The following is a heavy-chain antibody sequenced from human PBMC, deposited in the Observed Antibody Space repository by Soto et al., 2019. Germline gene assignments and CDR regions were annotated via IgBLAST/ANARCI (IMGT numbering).Heavy chain of an antibody. J-gene: IGHJ5*02. V-gene: IGHV1-3*01. CDR2: INAGNGNT. Sequence: ASVKVCCKDSGYTLTSYAMQWVRQATGQRLEWMGWINAGNGNTKYSQKFQGRFTITRDTSASTAYMELSSLRSEDTAVYYCASGRPRGLFDPWGQGTLVTVSS. D-gene: IGHD1-1*01. CDR1: GYTLTSYA. CDR3: ASGRPRGLFDP.